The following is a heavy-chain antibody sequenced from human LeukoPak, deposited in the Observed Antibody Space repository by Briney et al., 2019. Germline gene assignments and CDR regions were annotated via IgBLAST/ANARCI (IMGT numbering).Heavy chain of an antibody. CDR3: ARGLSSLLGRTGGY. CDR1: GYSLTSYG. J-gene: IGHJ4*02. CDR2: MNPNSGNT. D-gene: IGHD6-6*01. Sequence: ASVTVSCKASGYSLTSYGISWLRQAPGPGLEWMGWMNPNSGNTGYAKKFQGRVTMTRNTSINTAYMELSSLRSEVTAVYYGARGLSSLLGRTGGYWGQGTLVTVSS. V-gene: IGHV1-8*02.